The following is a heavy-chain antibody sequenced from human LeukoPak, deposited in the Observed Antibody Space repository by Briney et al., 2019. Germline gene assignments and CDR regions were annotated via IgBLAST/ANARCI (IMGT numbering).Heavy chain of an antibody. D-gene: IGHD3-9*01. J-gene: IGHJ3*02. Sequence: GGSLRLSCAASGFTFSSYAMSWVRQAPGKGLEWVSAISGSGGSTYYADSVKGRFTISRDNSKNTLYLQMNSLRAEDTAVYYCARDHPYYDILTGYYMGTFDIWGQGTMVTVSS. CDR3: ARDHPYYDILTGYYMGTFDI. CDR2: ISGSGGST. V-gene: IGHV3-23*01. CDR1: GFTFSSYA.